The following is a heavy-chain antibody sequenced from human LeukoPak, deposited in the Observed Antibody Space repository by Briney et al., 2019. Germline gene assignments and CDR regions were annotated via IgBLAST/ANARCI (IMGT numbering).Heavy chain of an antibody. J-gene: IGHJ4*02. CDR1: GFTFSSYA. D-gene: IGHD3-22*01. CDR2: ISGSGGST. V-gene: IGHV3-23*01. Sequence: GGSLRLSCAASGFTFSSYAMSWVRQAPGKGLEWVSAISGSGGSTFYGDSVTGRFTISRNNSKNTLYLQMNSLRAEDTAVYYCAKDWTYYYDSSGYFSDYWGQGTLVTVSS. CDR3: AKDWTYYYDSSGYFSDY.